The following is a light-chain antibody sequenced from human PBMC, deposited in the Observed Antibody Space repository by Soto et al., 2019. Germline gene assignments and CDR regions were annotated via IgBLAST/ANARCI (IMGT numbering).Light chain of an antibody. CDR2: DTS. V-gene: IGKV3-11*01. CDR1: QSVEKY. Sequence: EVVLTQSPATLSLSLGERAILSCRASQSVEKYLAWYQQKPGQAPRLLIYDTSNRATGIPARFSGSGSETDFTLTISSLEPEDFAVYYCQQRKHWPPLTFGGGTKVEIK. CDR3: QQRKHWPPLT. J-gene: IGKJ4*01.